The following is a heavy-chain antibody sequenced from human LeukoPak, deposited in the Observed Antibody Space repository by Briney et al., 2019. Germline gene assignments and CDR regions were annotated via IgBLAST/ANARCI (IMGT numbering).Heavy chain of an antibody. D-gene: IGHD6-19*01. V-gene: IGHV3-30*18. Sequence: GGSLRLSCAASGFTFSSYWMNWARQAPGKGLEWVAVISYDGSNKYYADSVKGRFTISRDNSKNTLYLQMNSLRAEDTAVYYCAKAGGSGWSFDYWGQGTLVTVSS. CDR1: GFTFSSYW. J-gene: IGHJ4*02. CDR2: ISYDGSNK. CDR3: AKAGGSGWSFDY.